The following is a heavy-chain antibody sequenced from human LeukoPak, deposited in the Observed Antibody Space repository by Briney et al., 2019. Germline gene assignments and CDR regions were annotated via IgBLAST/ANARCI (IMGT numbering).Heavy chain of an antibody. D-gene: IGHD6-13*01. CDR2: IYYSGST. J-gene: IGHJ5*02. V-gene: IGHV4-59*01. CDR1: GGSISSYY. Sequence: PSETLSLTCTVSGGSISSYYWNWIRQPPGKGLEWIGYIYYSGSTNYNPSLKSRVTISLDTSKNQFSLKLSSVTAADTAVYYCARDGSSSWYHNWFDPWGQGTLVTVSS. CDR3: ARDGSSSWYHNWFDP.